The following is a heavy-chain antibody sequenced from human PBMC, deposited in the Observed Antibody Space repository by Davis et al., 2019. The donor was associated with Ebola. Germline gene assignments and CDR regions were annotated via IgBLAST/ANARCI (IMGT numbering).Heavy chain of an antibody. J-gene: IGHJ6*04. D-gene: IGHD6-19*01. CDR1: GFTFSSYG. V-gene: IGHV3-30*02. CDR2: IRYDGSNK. CDR3: AKEGMRYSSGPPLYYGMDV. Sequence: GGSLRLSCAASGFTFSSYGMHWVRQAPGKGLEWVAFIRYDGSNKYYADSVKGRFTISRDNSKNTLYLQMNSLRAEDTAVYYCAKEGMRYSSGPPLYYGMDVWGKGTTVTVSS.